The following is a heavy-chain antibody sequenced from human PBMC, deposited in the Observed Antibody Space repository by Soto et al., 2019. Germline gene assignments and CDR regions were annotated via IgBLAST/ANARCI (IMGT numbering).Heavy chain of an antibody. J-gene: IGHJ5*02. CDR1: GGSISSGDYY. D-gene: IGHD6-6*01. Sequence: PSETLSLTCTVSGGSISSGDYYWRWIRQPPGKGLEWIGEINHSGSTNYNQSIKSRVTISVDTSKNQFSLKLSSVTAAATAVYYCARGCGQLVNWFDPWGQGTLVTVSS. CDR2: INHSGST. CDR3: ARGCGQLVNWFDP. V-gene: IGHV4-39*01.